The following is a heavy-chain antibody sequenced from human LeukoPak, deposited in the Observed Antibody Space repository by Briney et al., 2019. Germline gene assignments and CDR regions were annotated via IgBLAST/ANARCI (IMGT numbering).Heavy chain of an antibody. J-gene: IGHJ6*03. CDR1: GGSFSGYY. D-gene: IGHD5-12*01. V-gene: IGHV4-34*01. CDR3: ARQPRRGYSGYDYRSWYMDV. CDR2: INHSGST. Sequence: SETLSLTCAVYGGSFSGYYWSWIRQPPGKGLEWIGEINHSGSTNYNPSLKSRVTISVDTSKNQFSLKLSSVTAADTAVYYCARQPRRGYSGYDYRSWYMDVWGKGTTVTISS.